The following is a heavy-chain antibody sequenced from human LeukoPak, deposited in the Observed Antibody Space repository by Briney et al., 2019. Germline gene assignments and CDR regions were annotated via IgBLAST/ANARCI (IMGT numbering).Heavy chain of an antibody. V-gene: IGHV1-2*02. CDR1: GYTFTGYY. CDR2: INPNSGGT. Sequence: GASVKVSCKASGYTFTGYYMHWVRQAPGQGLKWMGWINPNSGGTNYAQMFQGRVTMTRDTSISTAYMELSRLRSDDTAVYYCARDGVSGLIAADYWGQGTLVTVSS. D-gene: IGHD6-13*01. J-gene: IGHJ4*02. CDR3: ARDGVSGLIAADY.